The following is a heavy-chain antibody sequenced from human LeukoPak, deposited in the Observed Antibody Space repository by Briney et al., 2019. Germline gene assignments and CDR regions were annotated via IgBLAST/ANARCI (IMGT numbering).Heavy chain of an antibody. D-gene: IGHD2-2*01. V-gene: IGHV1-69*06. CDR3: ARASARYCSSTSCQYYYGMDV. J-gene: IGHJ6*04. CDR2: IIPIFGTA. CDR1: GYTFTSYD. Sequence: SVKVSCKASGYTFTSYDISWVRQAPGQGLEWMGGIIPIFGTANYAQKFQGRVTITADKSTSTAYMELSSLRSEDTAVYYCARASARYCSSTSCQYYYGMDVWGKGTTVTVSS.